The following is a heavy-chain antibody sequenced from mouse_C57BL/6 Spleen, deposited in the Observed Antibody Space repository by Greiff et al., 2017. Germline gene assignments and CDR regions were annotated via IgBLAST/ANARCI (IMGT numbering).Heavy chain of an antibody. CDR1: GFNIKDDY. CDR2: LDPENGDT. J-gene: IGHJ3*01. Sequence: VQLQQPGAELVRPGASVKLSCTASGFNIKDDYMHWVKQRPEQGLEWIGWLDPENGDTEYASKFQGKATITADTSSNTAYLQLSSLTSEDTAVYYCTTLQVFLRGAYWGQGTLVTVSA. V-gene: IGHV14-4*01. D-gene: IGHD6-1*01. CDR3: TTLQVFLRGAY.